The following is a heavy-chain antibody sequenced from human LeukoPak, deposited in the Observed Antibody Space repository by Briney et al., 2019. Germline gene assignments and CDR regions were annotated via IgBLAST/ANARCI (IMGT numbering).Heavy chain of an antibody. CDR1: GGSFSGYY. Sequence: PSETLSLTCAVYGGSFSGYYWSWIRQPPGKGLEWIGYIYYSGSTNYNPSLKSRVTISVDTSKNQFSLKLSSVTAADTAVYYCARHTSSGYLFDYWGQGTLVTVSS. D-gene: IGHD3-22*01. CDR2: IYYSGST. V-gene: IGHV4-59*08. J-gene: IGHJ4*02. CDR3: ARHTSSGYLFDY.